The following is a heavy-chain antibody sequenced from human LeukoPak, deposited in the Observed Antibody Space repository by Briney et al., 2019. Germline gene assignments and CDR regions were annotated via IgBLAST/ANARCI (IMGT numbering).Heavy chain of an antibody. J-gene: IGHJ5*02. Sequence: PGRSLRLSCAGSGVAFSPHWMIWVRQAPGKGLEWVAIINQDGTQKYYVDSVEGRFTISRDNARNSVYRQMTSLGAVDTPVYYCTTGDMNHWGQGTQVTVSS. V-gene: IGHV3-7*01. CDR1: GVAFSPHW. CDR3: TTGDMNH. D-gene: IGHD7-27*01. CDR2: INQDGTQK.